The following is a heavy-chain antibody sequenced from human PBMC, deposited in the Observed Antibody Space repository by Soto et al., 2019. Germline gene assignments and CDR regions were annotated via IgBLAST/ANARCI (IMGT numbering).Heavy chain of an antibody. CDR2: ISYDGSNK. D-gene: IGHD2-2*01. Sequence: QVQLVESGGGVVQPGRSLRLSCAASGFTFSSYGMHWVRQAPGKGLEWVAVISYDGSNKYYADSVKGRFTISRDNSKNTLYLQMNSLRAEDTAVYYCAKDYCSSTSCYAQYAFDIWGQGTMVTVSS. CDR3: AKDYCSSTSCYAQYAFDI. V-gene: IGHV3-30*18. CDR1: GFTFSSYG. J-gene: IGHJ3*02.